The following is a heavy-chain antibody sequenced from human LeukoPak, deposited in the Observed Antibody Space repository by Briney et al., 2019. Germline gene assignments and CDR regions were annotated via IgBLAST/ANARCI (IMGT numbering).Heavy chain of an antibody. Sequence: SETLPLNCAVYGGSFSGYYWSWIRQPPGKGLEWIGEINHSGSTNYNPSLKSRVTISVDTSKNQFSLKLSSVTAADTAVYYCARHVSPYGMDVWGQGTTVTVSS. V-gene: IGHV4-34*01. CDR2: INHSGST. CDR3: ARHVSPYGMDV. CDR1: GGSFSGYY. J-gene: IGHJ6*02.